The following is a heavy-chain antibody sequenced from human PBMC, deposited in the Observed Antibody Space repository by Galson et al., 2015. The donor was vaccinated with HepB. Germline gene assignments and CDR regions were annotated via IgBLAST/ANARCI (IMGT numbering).Heavy chain of an antibody. CDR2: IRGKAHGETT. J-gene: IGHJ4*02. Sequence: SLRLSCAGSGFTFADYPMSWVRQAPGKGLEWVGFIRGKAHGETTDYAASVKGRFTISRDDSKSIAYLQMNSLKTDDTAVYYCIRVRYLEWLSPSLDFWGQGTLVTVSS. D-gene: IGHD3-3*01. CDR3: IRVRYLEWLSPSLDF. V-gene: IGHV3-49*04. CDR1: GFTFADYP.